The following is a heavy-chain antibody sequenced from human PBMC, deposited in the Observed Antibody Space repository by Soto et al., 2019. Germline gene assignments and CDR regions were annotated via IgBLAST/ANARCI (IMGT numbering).Heavy chain of an antibody. CDR2: IFWDDDK. V-gene: IGHV2-5*02. CDR3: TPHGYYSYGMDV. CDR1: GFSLSTSGVG. D-gene: IGHD2-21*01. Sequence: QITLKESGPTLVRPTQTLTLTCTFSGFSLSTSGVGVGWIRQSPGKALEWLALIFWDDDKRYSPSLKSRLSITKGTSKNQVVLTMTKMDPVDAGTYYCTPHGYYSYGMDVWGQGTTVTVSS. J-gene: IGHJ6*02.